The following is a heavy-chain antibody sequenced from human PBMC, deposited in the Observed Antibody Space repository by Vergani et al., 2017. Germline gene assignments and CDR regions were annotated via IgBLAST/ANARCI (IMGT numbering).Heavy chain of an antibody. J-gene: IGHJ6*03. CDR2: IDHTGRP. V-gene: IGHV4-34*01. CDR3: ARVNTETNGHLYYYYYLDV. CDR1: GGSFTSYH. D-gene: IGHD4-11*01. Sequence: QVQLQQWGGGLVKPSETLSLTCVVNGGSFTSYHWTWIRQSPGEGLEWVGDIDHTGRPDYNPYLKSRLTMSVDKSRNPFSLTLNSVTATDTAIYFCARVNTETNGHLYYYYYLDVRGQGTAVTVS.